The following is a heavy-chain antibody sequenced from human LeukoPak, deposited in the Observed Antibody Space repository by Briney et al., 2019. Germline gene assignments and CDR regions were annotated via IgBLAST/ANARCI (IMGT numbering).Heavy chain of an antibody. CDR2: IIPIFGTA. J-gene: IGHJ4*02. Sequence: SVKVSCKAFGGSSSSEAISWVRQAPGQGLEWMGGIIPIFGTANYAQKFQGRVTITTDESTSTAYMEVSSLRSEDTAVYYCGRKAGDCGGGSCYSIDYWGQGTLVTVSS. D-gene: IGHD2-15*01. CDR3: GRKAGDCGGGSCYSIDY. V-gene: IGHV1-69*05. CDR1: GGSSSSEA.